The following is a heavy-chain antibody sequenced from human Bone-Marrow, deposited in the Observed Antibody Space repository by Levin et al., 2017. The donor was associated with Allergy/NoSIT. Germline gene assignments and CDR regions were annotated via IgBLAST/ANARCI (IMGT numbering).Heavy chain of an antibody. CDR3: ARDLGGEFAY. CDR2: TDEYGSTI. D-gene: IGHD3-16*01. Sequence: GESLKISCAASGFTFSKYWMHWVRQVPGKGLVWVSRTDEYGSTINYAESVKGRFIISRDNAKNALHLQMNSLRVEDTAVYYCARDLGGEFAYWGQGALVTVSS. V-gene: IGHV3-74*01. CDR1: GFTFSKYW. J-gene: IGHJ4*02.